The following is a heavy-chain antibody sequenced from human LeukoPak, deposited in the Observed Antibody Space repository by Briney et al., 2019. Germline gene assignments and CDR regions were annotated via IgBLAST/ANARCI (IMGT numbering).Heavy chain of an antibody. D-gene: IGHD4-17*01. Sequence: SETLSLTCTISGGSITNYYWSWIRQPPGKGLEWIAYIYSSGSTNYNPSLKSRVTISVDTSKSQFSLNLSSVTAADTAVYYCARRTVTTVTTPSYFDYWGQGTLVTVSS. CDR1: GGSITNYY. CDR2: IYSSGST. V-gene: IGHV4-59*01. J-gene: IGHJ4*02. CDR3: ARRTVTTVTTPSYFDY.